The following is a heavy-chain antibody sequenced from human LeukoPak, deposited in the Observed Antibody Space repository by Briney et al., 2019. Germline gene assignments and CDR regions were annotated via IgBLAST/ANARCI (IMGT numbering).Heavy chain of an antibody. CDR1: GFTFSGFW. CDR3: VRGGGSFDY. CDR2: IKCDGSDK. D-gene: IGHD3-16*01. J-gene: IGHJ4*02. V-gene: IGHV3-7*04. Sequence: GGSLRLSCAASGFTFSGFWMSWVRQAPTKGLEWVANIKCDGSDKRYVDSVKGRFTVSRDNANNSLYLQMNSLRAEDTAVYYCVRGGGSFDYWGQGTLVTVSS.